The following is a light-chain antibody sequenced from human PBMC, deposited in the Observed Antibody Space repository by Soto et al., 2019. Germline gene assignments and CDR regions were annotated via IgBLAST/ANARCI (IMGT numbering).Light chain of an antibody. CDR1: SSDVVAYNY. CDR3: CSFTSITTYV. CDR2: EVS. J-gene: IGLJ1*01. V-gene: IGLV2-14*01. Sequence: QSALTQPASVSGSLGQSITISCTGTSSDVVAYNYVSWYQQQPGKAPKLMISEVSNRPSGVSNRFSGSKSGNTASLIISGLQAEDEADYYCCSFTSITTYVFGSGTKGTVL.